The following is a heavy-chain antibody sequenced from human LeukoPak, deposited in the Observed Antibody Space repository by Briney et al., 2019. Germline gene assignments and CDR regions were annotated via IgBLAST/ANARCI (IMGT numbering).Heavy chain of an antibody. D-gene: IGHD1-26*01. CDR1: GFTFDDYA. V-gene: IGHV3-9*01. CDR2: ISWNSGSI. Sequence: PGGSLRLSCAASGFTFDDYAMHWVRQAPGKGLEWVSGISWNSGSIGYADSVKGRFTISRDNAKNSLYLQMSSLRAEDTALYYCAKDRGSGSYYYYYYGMDVWGQGTTVTVSS. J-gene: IGHJ6*02. CDR3: AKDRGSGSYYYYYYGMDV.